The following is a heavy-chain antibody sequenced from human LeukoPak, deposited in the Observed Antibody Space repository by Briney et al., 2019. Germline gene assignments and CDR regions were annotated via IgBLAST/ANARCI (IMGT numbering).Heavy chain of an antibody. V-gene: IGHV3-33*01. D-gene: IGHD1-26*01. J-gene: IGHJ4*02. Sequence: GGSLRLSCAASGFTFSSYGMHWVRQAPGKGLEWVAVIWYDGSNKYYADSVKGRFTISRDNSKNTLYLQMNSLRAEDTVVYYCARTGGIVGATNFDYWGQGTLVTVSS. CDR3: ARTGGIVGATNFDY. CDR1: GFTFSSYG. CDR2: IWYDGSNK.